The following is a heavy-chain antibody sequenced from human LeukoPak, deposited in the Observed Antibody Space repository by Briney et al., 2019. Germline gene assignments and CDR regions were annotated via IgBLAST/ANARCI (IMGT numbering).Heavy chain of an antibody. CDR2: INHSGST. J-gene: IGHJ5*02. CDR1: SGSFSNYY. CDR3: ARGRVLLWFGELRAYNWFDP. D-gene: IGHD3-10*01. Sequence: SETLSLTCAVYSGSFSNYYWSWIRQPPGKGLEWIREINHSGSTNYNPSLKSRVTISVDTSKNQFSLKLSSVTAADTAVYYCARGRVLLWFGELRAYNWFDPWGQGTLVTVSS. V-gene: IGHV4-34*01.